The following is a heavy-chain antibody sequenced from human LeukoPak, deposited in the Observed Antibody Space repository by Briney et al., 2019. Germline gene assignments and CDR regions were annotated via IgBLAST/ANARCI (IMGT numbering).Heavy chain of an antibody. V-gene: IGHV1-18*01. J-gene: IGHJ3*02. CDR1: GGTFSSYA. D-gene: IGHD3-16*02. CDR3: ARENDYVWGSYRYNAFDI. Sequence: GSSVKVSCKASGGTFSSYAISWVRQAPGQGLEWMGWISAYNGNTNYAQKLQGRVTMTTDTSTSTAYMELRSLRSDDTAVYYCARENDYVWGSYRYNAFDIWGQGTMVTVSS. CDR2: ISAYNGNT.